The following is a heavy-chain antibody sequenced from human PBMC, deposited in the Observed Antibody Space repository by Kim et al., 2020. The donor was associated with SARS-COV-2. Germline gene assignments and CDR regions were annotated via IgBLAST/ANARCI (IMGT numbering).Heavy chain of an antibody. Sequence: GGKNYAQKFQGRVTMTRDTSISTAYMELSRLRSDDTAVYYCARASTGYRSGWGQGTLVTVSS. V-gene: IGHV1-2*02. D-gene: IGHD6-19*01. J-gene: IGHJ4*02. CDR2: GGK. CDR3: ARASTGYRSG.